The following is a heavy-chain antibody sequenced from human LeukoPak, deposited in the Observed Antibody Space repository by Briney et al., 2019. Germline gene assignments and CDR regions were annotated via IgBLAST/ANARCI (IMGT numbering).Heavy chain of an antibody. D-gene: IGHD7-27*01. Sequence: GGSLRLSCAASGFSFSSHSMNWVRQAPGKGLEWVSYISGSSTTIDYADSAKGRFIISRDNAKNSLYLQMNSLRAEDTALYYCAKDATGADGMDVWGQGTTVTVSS. CDR3: AKDATGADGMDV. CDR2: ISGSSTTI. CDR1: GFSFSSHS. J-gene: IGHJ6*02. V-gene: IGHV3-48*04.